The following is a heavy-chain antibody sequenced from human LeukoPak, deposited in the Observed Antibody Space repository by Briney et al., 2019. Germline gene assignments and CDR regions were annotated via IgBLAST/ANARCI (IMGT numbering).Heavy chain of an antibody. CDR1: GFTFSSYA. CDR2: ISGSGSST. Sequence: GGSLRLPCAASGFTFSSYAMNWVRQAPGKGLEWVSTISGSGSSTYYADSVKGRSTISRDSSKNTLYLQMNSLRAEDTAVYYCAKAMAASGSLPEHWGQGTLVTVSS. J-gene: IGHJ1*01. V-gene: IGHV3-23*01. CDR3: AKAMAASGSLPEH. D-gene: IGHD2-15*01.